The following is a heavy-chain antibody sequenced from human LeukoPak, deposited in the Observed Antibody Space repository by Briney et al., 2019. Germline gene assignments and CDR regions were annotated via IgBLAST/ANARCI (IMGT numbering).Heavy chain of an antibody. CDR2: ISYDGSYE. V-gene: IGHV3-30*18. J-gene: IGHJ4*02. CDR1: GFTFSNYG. Sequence: GGSLRLSCAASGFTFSNYGIHWVRQAPGKRLEWVAVISYDGSYEYYADSVKGRFTISRDNSKNTLLLQMNSLRAQDTAVYYCAKVGAKGLYYFDYWGQGTLVTVSS. CDR3: AKVGAKGLYYFDY. D-gene: IGHD1-26*01.